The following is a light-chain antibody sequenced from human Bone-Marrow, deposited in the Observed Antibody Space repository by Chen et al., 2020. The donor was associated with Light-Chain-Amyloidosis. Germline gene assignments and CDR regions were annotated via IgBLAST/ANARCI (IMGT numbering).Light chain of an antibody. CDR3: QVWDRSSDRPV. CDR2: DDS. J-gene: IGLJ3*02. V-gene: IGLV3-21*02. CDR1: NIGSTS. Sequence: SYVLTPPSSVSVAPGQTATIACGGNNIGSTSVHWYQQTPGQASLLVVYDDSDRPSGIPERLSGSNSGNTATLTISRVEAGDEADYYCQVWDRSSDRPVFGGGTKLTVL.